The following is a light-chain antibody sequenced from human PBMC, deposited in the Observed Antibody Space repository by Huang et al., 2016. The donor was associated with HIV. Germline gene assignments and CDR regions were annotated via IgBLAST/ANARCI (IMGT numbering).Light chain of an antibody. V-gene: IGKV3-15*01. CDR1: QSVTSS. J-gene: IGKJ2*01. CDR3: QQYNNWQT. Sequence: ERVLTQSPGTLSVSPGERATLSCRASQSVTSSLAWYQQKPGQAPRLLIYDASTRATGIPARFSGSGSGTEFTLTISSLQSEDFAVYYCQQYNNWQTFGQGTKLQIK. CDR2: DAS.